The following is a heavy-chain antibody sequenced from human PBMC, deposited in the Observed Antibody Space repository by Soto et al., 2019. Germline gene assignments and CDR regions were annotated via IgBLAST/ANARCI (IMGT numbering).Heavy chain of an antibody. CDR1: GFTFSSYG. D-gene: IGHD6-13*01. V-gene: IGHV3-30*18. CDR2: ISYDGSNK. Sequence: GGSLRLSCAASGFTFSSYGMHWVRQAPGKGLEWVAVISYDGSNKYYADSVKGRFTISRDNSKNTLYLQMNSLRAEDTAVYYCAKESSSWYPYYYGMDVWGQGTTVTVSS. CDR3: AKESSSWYPYYYGMDV. J-gene: IGHJ6*02.